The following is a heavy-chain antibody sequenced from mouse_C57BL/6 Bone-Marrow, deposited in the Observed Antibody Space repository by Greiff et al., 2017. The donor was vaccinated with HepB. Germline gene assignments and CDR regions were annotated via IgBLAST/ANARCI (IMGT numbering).Heavy chain of an antibody. CDR1: GYTFSSYW. J-gene: IGHJ2*01. D-gene: IGHD2-4*01. CDR3: ARSPYDYAFDY. V-gene: IGHV1-7*01. CDR2: INASSGYT. Sequence: QLRQSGAGLAKRGASGKLSCKASGYTFSSYWMHWVKQWSGRGLDRIGYINASSGYTKYNQKFKDKATLTADKSSSTAYMQLSSLTYEDSAVYYCARSPYDYAFDYWGQGTTLTVSS.